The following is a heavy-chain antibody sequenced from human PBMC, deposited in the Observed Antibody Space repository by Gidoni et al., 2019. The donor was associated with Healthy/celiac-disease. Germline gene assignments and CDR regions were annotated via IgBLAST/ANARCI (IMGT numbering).Heavy chain of an antibody. D-gene: IGHD5-18*01. V-gene: IGHV3-33*01. Sequence: QVQRVESGGGVVQPGRSLRLSCAASGFTFSSYGMHWVRQAPGTGLEWVAVLWYDGSNKYYADSVKGRFTISRDNSKNTLYLQMHSLRAEDTAVYYCASDRYVDTREYGMDVWGQGTTVTVSS. J-gene: IGHJ6*02. CDR2: LWYDGSNK. CDR3: ASDRYVDTREYGMDV. CDR1: GFTFSSYG.